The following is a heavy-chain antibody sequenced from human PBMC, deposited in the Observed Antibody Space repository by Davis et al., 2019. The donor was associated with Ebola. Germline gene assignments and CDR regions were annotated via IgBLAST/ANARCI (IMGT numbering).Heavy chain of an antibody. D-gene: IGHD3-10*01. CDR3: ARGSGADMDV. Sequence: GESLKISCAASGFTFSSYWMHWVRQAPGKGLVWVSRINSDGSSTSYADSVKGRFTISRDNAKNTLYLQMNSLRAEDTAVYYCARGSGADMDVWGKGTTVTVSS. V-gene: IGHV3-74*01. CDR2: INSDGSST. J-gene: IGHJ6*03. CDR1: GFTFSSYW.